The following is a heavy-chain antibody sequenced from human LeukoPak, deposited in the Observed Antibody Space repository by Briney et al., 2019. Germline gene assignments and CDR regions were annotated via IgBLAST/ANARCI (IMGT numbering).Heavy chain of an antibody. J-gene: IGHJ6*03. CDR1: GGSISSYY. CDR2: IYTSGST. V-gene: IGHV4-4*09. D-gene: IGHD1-1*01. CDR3: AGTTDEYYYYYYMDV. Sequence: SETLSLTCTVSGGSISSYYWSWIRQPPGEGLEWIGYIYTSGSTNYNPSLKSRVTISVDTSKNQFSLKLSSVTAADTAVYYCAGTTDEYYYYYYMDVWGKGTTVTVSS.